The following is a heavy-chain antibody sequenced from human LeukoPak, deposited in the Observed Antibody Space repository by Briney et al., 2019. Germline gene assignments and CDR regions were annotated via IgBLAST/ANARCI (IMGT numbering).Heavy chain of an antibody. CDR1: DSSISSADYY. Sequence: SETLSLTCSVADSSISSADYYWAWIRQPPGKGLEWLANINPSGGTYYTPSLKRRITISVDTSKSQLFLRLSSVTAADTAVYYCARGPSWTTGYHYWGQGTLVTVSS. J-gene: IGHJ4*02. D-gene: IGHD3-9*01. CDR3: ARGPSWTTGYHY. CDR2: INPSGGT. V-gene: IGHV4-38-2*02.